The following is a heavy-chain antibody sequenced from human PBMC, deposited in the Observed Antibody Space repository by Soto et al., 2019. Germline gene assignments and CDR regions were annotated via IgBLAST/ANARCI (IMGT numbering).Heavy chain of an antibody. CDR1: GFSFSDYY. D-gene: IGHD3-22*01. V-gene: IGHV3-72*01. Sequence: EVQLVESGGGLGQPGGSLRLSCAASGFSFSDYYINWVRQAPGKGLEWVGRTRNKASSYTTDYAAFVKGRFTISRDDSKHLIYLQMNSLKTEDTAVYYCAREGSSSGPDYEYWGQGTLVTVSS. CDR3: AREGSSSGPDYEY. J-gene: IGHJ4*02. CDR2: TRNKASSYTT.